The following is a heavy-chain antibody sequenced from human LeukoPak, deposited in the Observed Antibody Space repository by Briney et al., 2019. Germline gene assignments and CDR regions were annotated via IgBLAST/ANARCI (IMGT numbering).Heavy chain of an antibody. V-gene: IGHV4-39*01. D-gene: IGHD6-6*01. Sequence: SETLSLTCTVSGGSISSSSYYWGWIRQPPGKGLEWIGSIYYSGSTYYNPSLKSRVTISVDTSKNQFSLKLSSVTAADTAVYYCARQGVAARPRYFDYWGQGTLVTVSS. CDR2: IYYSGST. CDR3: ARQGVAARPRYFDY. CDR1: GGSISSSSYY. J-gene: IGHJ4*02.